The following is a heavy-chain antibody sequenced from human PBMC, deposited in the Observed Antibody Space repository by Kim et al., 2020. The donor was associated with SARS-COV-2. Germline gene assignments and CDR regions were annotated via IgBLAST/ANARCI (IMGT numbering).Heavy chain of an antibody. D-gene: IGHD3-10*01. CDR2: VNPRGST. CDR1: GGSFSGNF. Sequence: SQTLSLTCAVSGGSFSGNFWTWIRQSPGKGLEWIGEVNPRGSTNYNPSLRSRVTISVDTSNDHLSLRLTSVTAADTAVYFCASGALSGIRVPDPLDLWGR. V-gene: IGHV4-34*01. J-gene: IGHJ2*01. CDR3: ASGALSGIRVPDPLDL.